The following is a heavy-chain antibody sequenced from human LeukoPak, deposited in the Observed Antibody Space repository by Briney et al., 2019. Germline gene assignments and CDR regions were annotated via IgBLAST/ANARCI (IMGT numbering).Heavy chain of an antibody. CDR3: ASLIRWLQPAGP. J-gene: IGHJ5*02. Sequence: RSGGSLRLSCAASGFTFSSYAMSWVRQAPGKGLEWIGEINHSGSTNYNPSLKSRVTISVDTSKNQFSLKLSSVTAADTAVYYCASLIRWLQPAGPWGQGTLVTVSS. CDR2: INHSGST. V-gene: IGHV4-34*01. CDR1: GFTFSSYA. D-gene: IGHD5-24*01.